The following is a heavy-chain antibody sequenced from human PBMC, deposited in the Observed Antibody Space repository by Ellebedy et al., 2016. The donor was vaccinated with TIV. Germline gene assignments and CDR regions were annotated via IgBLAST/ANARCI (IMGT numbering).Heavy chain of an antibody. Sequence: GGSLRLXXAASGFTFSSYSMNWVRQAPGKGLEWVSSISSSSSYIYYADSVKGRFTISRDNAKNSLYLQMNSLRAEDTAVYYCARGYCSGGSCLDAFDIWGQGTMVTVSS. CDR3: ARGYCSGGSCLDAFDI. D-gene: IGHD2-15*01. CDR2: ISSSSSYI. CDR1: GFTFSSYS. V-gene: IGHV3-21*01. J-gene: IGHJ3*02.